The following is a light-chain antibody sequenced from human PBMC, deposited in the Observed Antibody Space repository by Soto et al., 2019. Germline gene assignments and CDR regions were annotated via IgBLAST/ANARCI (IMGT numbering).Light chain of an antibody. CDR3: QQYGNSPKIT. CDR1: QSVGTY. Sequence: IVLTQSPATLSVSPRERATLSCWASQSVGTYVAWYKQKPGLAPRLVIFDSSTRPTGIPDRFSGSGSGTDFTLTISRLEPEDFAVYFCQQYGNSPKITFGQGTRLEIK. J-gene: IGKJ5*01. CDR2: DSS. V-gene: IGKV3D-20*01.